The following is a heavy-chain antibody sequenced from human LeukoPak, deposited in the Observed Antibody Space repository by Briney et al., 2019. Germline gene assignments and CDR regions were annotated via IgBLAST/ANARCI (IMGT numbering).Heavy chain of an antibody. CDR3: ARAFQSLGGLSLPDY. D-gene: IGHD3-16*02. CDR1: GYTFTNYA. CDR2: IHPSTGNP. V-gene: IGHV7-4-1*02. Sequence: GASVKVSCKASGYTFTNYAMNWVRQAPGQGLEWMGWIHPSTGNPTYAQGFTGRFVFSLDTSVSTTYLQISSPKAEDTAVYFCARAFQSLGGLSLPDYWGQGTLVTVSS. J-gene: IGHJ4*02.